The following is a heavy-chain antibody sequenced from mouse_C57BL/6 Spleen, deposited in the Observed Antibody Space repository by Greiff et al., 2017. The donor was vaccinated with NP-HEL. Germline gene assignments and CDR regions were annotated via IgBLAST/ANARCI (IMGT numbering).Heavy chain of an antibody. CDR3: TRSDYYGPWFAY. J-gene: IGHJ3*01. D-gene: IGHD1-2*01. Sequence: VQLQQSGAELVRPGASVTLSCKASGYTFTDYEMHWVKQTPVHGLEWIGAIDPETGGTAYNQKFKGKAILTADKSSSTAYMELRSLTSEDSAVYYCTRSDYYGPWFAYWGQGTLVTVSA. V-gene: IGHV1-15*01. CDR1: GYTFTDYE. CDR2: IDPETGGT.